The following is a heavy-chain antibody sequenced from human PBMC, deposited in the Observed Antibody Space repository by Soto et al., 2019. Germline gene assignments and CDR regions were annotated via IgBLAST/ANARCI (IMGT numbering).Heavy chain of an antibody. CDR1: GGSISSSSYY. CDR2: IYYSGST. D-gene: IGHD2-8*02. J-gene: IGHJ4*02. CDR3: ARHFWSFHIFDY. V-gene: IGHV4-39*01. Sequence: SETLSLTCTVSGGSISSSSYYWGWIRQPPGKGLEWIGSIYYSGSTYYNPSLKSRVTISIDTSKNQFSLKLSSVTAADTAVYYCARHFWSFHIFDYWGQGTLVTVSS.